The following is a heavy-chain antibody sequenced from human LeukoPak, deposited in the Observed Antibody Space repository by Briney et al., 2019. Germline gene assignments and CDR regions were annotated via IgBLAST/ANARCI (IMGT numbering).Heavy chain of an antibody. Sequence: GGSLRLSCAASGFSFSNYWMHWVRQAPGKGLVWVSRINSDGSSTAYADSVKGRFTISRDNAKNTLYLQMNSLRAEDTAVYYCARDGVEFYNWFDPWGQGTLVTVSS. J-gene: IGHJ5*02. V-gene: IGHV3-74*01. D-gene: IGHD2-21*01. CDR1: GFSFSNYW. CDR3: ARDGVEFYNWFDP. CDR2: INSDGSST.